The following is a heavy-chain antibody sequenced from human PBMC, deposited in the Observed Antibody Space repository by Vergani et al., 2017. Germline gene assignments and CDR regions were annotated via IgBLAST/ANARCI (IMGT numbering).Heavy chain of an antibody. D-gene: IGHD5-18*01. CDR2: IYYSGST. Sequence: QVQLQESGPGLVKPSETLSLTCTVSGGSISSYYWSWIRQPPGKGLEWIGYIYYSGSTNYNPSLKSRVTISVDTSKNPFSLKLSSVTAADTAVYYCARVGGGYSYGEFDYWGQGTLVTVSS. J-gene: IGHJ4*02. V-gene: IGHV4-59*01. CDR1: GGSISSYY. CDR3: ARVGGGYSYGEFDY.